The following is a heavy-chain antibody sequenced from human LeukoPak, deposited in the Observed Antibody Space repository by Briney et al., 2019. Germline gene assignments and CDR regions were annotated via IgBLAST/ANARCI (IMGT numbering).Heavy chain of an antibody. CDR2: IYYSGSN. CDR1: GGSISSHY. V-gene: IGHV4-59*11. Sequence: SETLSLTCSVYGGSISSHYWSWIRQPPGKGLEWLGYIYYSGSNNSNPPLKSRVTISVDTSKNQFSLKLSSVTAADTAVYYCARGGTTVTPGLLWFDPWGQGTPVTVSS. D-gene: IGHD4-17*01. J-gene: IGHJ5*02. CDR3: ARGGTTVTPGLLWFDP.